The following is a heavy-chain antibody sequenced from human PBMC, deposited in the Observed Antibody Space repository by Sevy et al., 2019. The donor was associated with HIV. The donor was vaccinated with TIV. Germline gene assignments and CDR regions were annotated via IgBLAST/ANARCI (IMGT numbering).Heavy chain of an antibody. D-gene: IGHD6-19*01. V-gene: IGHV3-15*05. CDR1: GSTFSKAW. CDR2: IKSKTDGGTI. Sequence: GSLRLSCAASGSTFSKAWMTWVRQAPGRGLEWVGRIKSKTDGGTIDYAAPVKGRFTISRDDSKNTLYLQMSSLRADDTAVYYCARAPADYSTGWSADWGQGTLVTVSS. J-gene: IGHJ4*02. CDR3: ARAPADYSTGWSAD.